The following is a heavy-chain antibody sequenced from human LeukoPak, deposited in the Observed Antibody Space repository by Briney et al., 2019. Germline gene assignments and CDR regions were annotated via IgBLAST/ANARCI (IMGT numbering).Heavy chain of an antibody. CDR1: GYTFTSYY. Sequence: ASVKVSCKASGYTFTSYYMHWVRQAPGQGLEWMGIINPSGGSTSYAQKFQGRVTMTRDTSASTAYMELSSLRSEDTAVYYCARVYYYDSSGYYFFGYWGQGTLVTVSS. J-gene: IGHJ4*02. CDR2: INPSGGST. V-gene: IGHV1-46*01. CDR3: ARVYYYDSSGYYFFGY. D-gene: IGHD3-22*01.